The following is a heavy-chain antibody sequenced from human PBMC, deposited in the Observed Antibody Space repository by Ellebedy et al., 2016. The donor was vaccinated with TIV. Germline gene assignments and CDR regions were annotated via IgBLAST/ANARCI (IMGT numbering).Heavy chain of an antibody. V-gene: IGHV4-30-2*01. CDR3: ARDPALPRGRFDT. CDR2: IYHSGGT. Sequence: MPSETLSLTCGVSGGSISSGGTYSWSWIRQPPGKGLEWIGYIYHSGGTYYNPSLKSRVTISVDRSKNQFSLNLSSVTAADTAVYYCARDPALPRGRFDTWGQGTLVTVSS. J-gene: IGHJ5*02. CDR1: GGSISSGGTYS.